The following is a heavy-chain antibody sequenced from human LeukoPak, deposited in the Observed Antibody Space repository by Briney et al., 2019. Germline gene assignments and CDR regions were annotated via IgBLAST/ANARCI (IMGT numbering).Heavy chain of an antibody. CDR3: ARDGPNIVLMVYASNWFDP. J-gene: IGHJ5*02. D-gene: IGHD2-8*01. V-gene: IGHV4-39*07. CDR1: GGSISSGSYY. Sequence: SETLSLTCTVSGGSISSGSYYWGWIRQPPGKGLEWIGSIYYSGSTYYNPSLKSRVTISVDTSKNQFSLKLSSVTAADTAVYYCARDGPNIVLMVYASNWFDPWGQGTLVTVSS. CDR2: IYYSGST.